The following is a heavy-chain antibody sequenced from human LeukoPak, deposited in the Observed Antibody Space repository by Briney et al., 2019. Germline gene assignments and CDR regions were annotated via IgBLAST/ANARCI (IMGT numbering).Heavy chain of an antibody. CDR1: GGSFSGYY. D-gene: IGHD3-22*01. CDR3: ARPRITYYYDSSGYYYPSYAFDI. Sequence: SETLSLTCAVYGGSFSGYYWSWIRRPPGKRLEWSGEINHSGSTNYNPSLKSRVTISVDTSKTQFSLKLSSVTAADTAVYYCARPRITYYYDSSGYYYPSYAFDIWGQGTMVTVSS. V-gene: IGHV4-34*01. CDR2: INHSGST. J-gene: IGHJ3*02.